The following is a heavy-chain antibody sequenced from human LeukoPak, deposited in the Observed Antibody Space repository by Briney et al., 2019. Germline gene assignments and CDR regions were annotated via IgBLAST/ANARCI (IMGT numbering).Heavy chain of an antibody. Sequence: SETLSLNCTVSGGSISSYYWSWSRQPPGKGLEWIGYIYYSGSTNYNPSLKSRVTISVDTSKNQFSLKLSSVTAADTAVYYCAREDYGDYAETAFDIWGQGTMVTVSS. V-gene: IGHV4-59*01. D-gene: IGHD4-17*01. J-gene: IGHJ3*02. CDR3: AREDYGDYAETAFDI. CDR2: IYYSGST. CDR1: GGSISSYY.